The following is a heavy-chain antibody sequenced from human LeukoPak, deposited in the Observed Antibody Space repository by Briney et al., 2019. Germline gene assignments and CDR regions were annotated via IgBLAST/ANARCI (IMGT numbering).Heavy chain of an antibody. J-gene: IGHJ5*02. CDR3: ARDLGAVENWFDP. D-gene: IGHD1-26*01. CDR2: IYYSGST. CDR1: GGSISSYY. Sequence: SETLSLTCTVSGGSISSYYWSWIRQPPGKGLEWIGYIYYSGSTNYNPSLKSRVTISVDTSKNQFSLKLSSVTAADTAVYYCARDLGAVENWFDPWGQGTLVTVSS. V-gene: IGHV4-59*01.